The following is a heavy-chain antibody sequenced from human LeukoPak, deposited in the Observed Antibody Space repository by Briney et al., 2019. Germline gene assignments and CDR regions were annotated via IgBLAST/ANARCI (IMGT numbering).Heavy chain of an antibody. Sequence: PGGSLRLSCAASGFIFSSFFMSWVRQAPGKGLEWVASIKQDGSGQYYVDSVKGRFTISRDNAKNSLYLQMNSLRAEDTAVYYCARDAYSSSWPRADWSQGTLVTVSS. V-gene: IGHV3-7*03. D-gene: IGHD6-13*01. CDR1: GFIFSSFF. CDR2: IKQDGSGQ. J-gene: IGHJ4*02. CDR3: ARDAYSSSWPRAD.